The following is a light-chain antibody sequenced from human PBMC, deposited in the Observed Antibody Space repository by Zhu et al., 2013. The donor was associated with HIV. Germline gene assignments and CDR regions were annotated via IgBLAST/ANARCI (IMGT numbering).Light chain of an antibody. CDR1: QGINTH. Sequence: DIQMTQSPSLLSASVEDTVKITCRASQGINTHLAWYQQRPGRPPKLLMYDASSLQSGVPSRFSGSGSGTEFALTISSLQSDDFASYFCQSYNSILGITFGGGTKVEIK. V-gene: IGKV1-5*01. CDR3: QSYNSILGIT. J-gene: IGKJ4*01. CDR2: DAS.